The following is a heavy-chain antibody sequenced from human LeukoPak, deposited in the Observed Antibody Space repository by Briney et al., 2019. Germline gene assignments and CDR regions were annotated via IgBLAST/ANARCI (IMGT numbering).Heavy chain of an antibody. Sequence: GGSLRLSCAASGFTFDSYAMSWVRQAPGKGLEWVSAVSRFGGTTYYADSAKGRFTISKDNSNNTVYLQMNSLRVGDTALYYCVKHVGSRWSNNRFDPWGQGTLVTVS. D-gene: IGHD6-13*01. CDR1: GFTFDSYA. CDR2: VSRFGGTT. CDR3: VKHVGSRWSNNRFDP. V-gene: IGHV3-23*01. J-gene: IGHJ5*02.